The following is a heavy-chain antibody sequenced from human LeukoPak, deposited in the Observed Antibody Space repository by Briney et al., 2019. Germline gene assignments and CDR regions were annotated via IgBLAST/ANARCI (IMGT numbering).Heavy chain of an antibody. CDR3: ARSPPLYGDYAQYYFDY. CDR2: IHYTGST. V-gene: IGHV4-59*08. D-gene: IGHD4-17*01. CDR1: GGSISTYY. J-gene: IGHJ4*02. Sequence: PSETLSLTCTVSGGSISTYYWSWIRQTPGRGLEWIGHIHYTGSTNYNPSLKSRVTTSVDTSKNQFSLNLSSVTAADTAVYYCARSPPLYGDYAQYYFDYWGQGTLVTVSS.